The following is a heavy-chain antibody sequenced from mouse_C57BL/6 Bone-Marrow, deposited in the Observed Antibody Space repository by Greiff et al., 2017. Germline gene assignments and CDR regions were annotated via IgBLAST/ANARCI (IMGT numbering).Heavy chain of an antibody. J-gene: IGHJ2*01. CDR1: GYTFTSYW. Sequence: QVQLQQPGAELVMPGASVKLSCKASGYTFTSYWMHWVKQRPGQGLEWIGEIDPSDSYTNYNQKFKGKSTLTVDKSSSTAYMQRSVLTSEDSAVYYCAREDDWDGEGFDYWGQGTTLTVSS. D-gene: IGHD4-1*01. V-gene: IGHV1-69*01. CDR3: AREDDWDGEGFDY. CDR2: IDPSDSYT.